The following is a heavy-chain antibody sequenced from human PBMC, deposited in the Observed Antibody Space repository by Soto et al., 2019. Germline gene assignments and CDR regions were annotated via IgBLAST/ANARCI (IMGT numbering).Heavy chain of an antibody. CDR1: GFTFSSYG. CDR3: AKGGYYDSSGYLGWLDY. Sequence: QVQLVESGGGVVQPGRSLRLSCAASGFTFSSYGIHWVRQAPGKGLEWVAVISYDGSNRDYADSVKGRITISRDNSKNTLYLQMNSLRAEDTAVYDCAKGGYYDSSGYLGWLDYWGQGTLVTVSS. CDR2: ISYDGSNR. D-gene: IGHD3-22*01. V-gene: IGHV3-30*18. J-gene: IGHJ4*02.